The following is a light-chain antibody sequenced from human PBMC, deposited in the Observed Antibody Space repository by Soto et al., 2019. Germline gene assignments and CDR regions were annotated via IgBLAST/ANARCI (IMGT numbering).Light chain of an antibody. V-gene: IGKV4-1*01. J-gene: IGKJ4*01. CDR1: QSVLYSSNNKNY. CDR2: WAS. CDR3: QQYYSTPSPT. Sequence: DIVMTQSPDSLAVSLGERATINCKSSQSVLYSSNNKNYLAWYQQKPGQPPKLLIYWASTREAGVPDQFSGSGSGPDFALTISSLQAEDVAVYHCQQYYSTPSPTFGGGTKVEIK.